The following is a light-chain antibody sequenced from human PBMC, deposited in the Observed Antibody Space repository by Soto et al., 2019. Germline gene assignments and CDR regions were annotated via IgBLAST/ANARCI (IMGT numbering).Light chain of an antibody. Sequence: QSVLTQPPSVSRSPGQSLTISCSGTSSDIGLYNRVSWYQQSPGTAPKLMIYDVSNRPSGVPDRFSVSRSGNTASLTISGLQPEDEADYYCCSYTNDNTYVFGTGTKVTVL. CDR2: DVS. CDR1: SSDIGLYNR. CDR3: CSYTNDNTYV. J-gene: IGLJ1*01. V-gene: IGLV2-18*02.